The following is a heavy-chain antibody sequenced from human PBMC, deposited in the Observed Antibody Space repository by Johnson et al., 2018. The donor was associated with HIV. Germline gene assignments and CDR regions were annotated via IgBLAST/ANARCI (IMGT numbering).Heavy chain of an antibody. Sequence: EVQLVESGGGVVRPGGSLRLSCAASGFTFDDYAMHWVRQPPGKGLEWVSLISWDGGSTFYGDSVKGRFTISRDNSKNTLYLQMNSLRAEDTAVYYCAKAPPLSTYDYDAFYVWGQGTMVTVSS. CDR2: ISWDGGST. D-gene: IGHD5-12*01. V-gene: IGHV3-43D*03. J-gene: IGHJ3*01. CDR3: AKAPPLSTYDYDAFYV. CDR1: GFTFDDYA.